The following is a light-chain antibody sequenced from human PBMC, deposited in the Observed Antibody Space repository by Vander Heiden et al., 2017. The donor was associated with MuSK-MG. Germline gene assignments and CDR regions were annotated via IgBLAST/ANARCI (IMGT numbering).Light chain of an antibody. CDR2: EVN. CDR1: SSDVGGYNY. V-gene: IGLV2-8*01. CDR3: VSYAGNNILL. J-gene: IGLJ2*01. Sequence: QSPLPQPPSASGSPAPSVTISCTGTSSDVGGYNYVSWYQQHPGKAPKLLIWEVNKRPSGVPDRFSGYKFGNTASLTVSGLQAEDEADYYCVSYAGNNILLFGGGTKLTVL.